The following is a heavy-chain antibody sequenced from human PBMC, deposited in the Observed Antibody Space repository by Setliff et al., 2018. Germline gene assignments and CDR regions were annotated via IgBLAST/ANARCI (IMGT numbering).Heavy chain of an antibody. CDR1: GYTFTGYY. V-gene: IGHV1-2*06. CDR3: ARGRGSYYYYMDV. Sequence: ASVKVSCKASGYTFTGYYMHWVRQAPGQGLEWMGRINPNSGGTNYAQKFQGRVTMTRDKSISTAYMELSRLRSDDTAVYYCARGRGSYYYYMDVWGKGTTVTVAS. J-gene: IGHJ6*03. D-gene: IGHD1-26*01. CDR2: INPNSGGT.